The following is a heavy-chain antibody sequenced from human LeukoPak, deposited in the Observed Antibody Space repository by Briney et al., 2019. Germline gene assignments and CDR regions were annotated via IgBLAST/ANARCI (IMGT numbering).Heavy chain of an antibody. CDR1: GGSLSSYD. Sequence: PSETLSLTCAVSGGSLSSYDWSWIRQPPGAGPEWMGYIYYTGSTNYNPSPKSRVTISPDSSTNQFSLNLNSLTTADTAVYYCVRNYYDSGTARGYFQHWGQGTLVTVSS. CDR2: IYYTGST. V-gene: IGHV4-59*01. J-gene: IGHJ1*01. D-gene: IGHD3-10*01. CDR3: VRNYYDSGTARGYFQH.